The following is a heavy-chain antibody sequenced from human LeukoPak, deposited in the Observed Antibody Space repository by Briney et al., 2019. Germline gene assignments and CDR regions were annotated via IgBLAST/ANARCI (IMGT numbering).Heavy chain of an antibody. D-gene: IGHD3-9*01. CDR2: IYYSGRT. J-gene: IGHJ4*02. V-gene: IGHV4-39*07. CDR1: GGSISSSSYY. Sequence: PSETLSLTCTVSGGSISSSSYYWGWLRQPAGKGVEWIGSIYYSGRTYYNPSLKSRVTISVDTSKNQFSLKLRSVTAADTAVYYSARGGRYYDILTCYTSAYYFDYWGQGTLVTVSS. CDR3: ARGGRYYDILTCYTSAYYFDY.